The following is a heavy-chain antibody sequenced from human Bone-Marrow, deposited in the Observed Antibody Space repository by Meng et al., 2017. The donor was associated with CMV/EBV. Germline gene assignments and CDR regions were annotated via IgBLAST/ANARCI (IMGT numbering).Heavy chain of an antibody. V-gene: IGHV3-23*03. J-gene: IGHJ4*02. Sequence: GESLKISCAASGFTFSSYAMSWVRQAPGKGLEWVSVIYSGGSSTYYADSVKGRFTISRDNSKNTLYLQMNSLRAEDTAVYYCAKRHRQGAFGPPDDYCGQGTLVTVSS. CDR1: GFTFSSYA. D-gene: IGHD3/OR15-3a*01. CDR3: AKRHRQGAFGPPDDY. CDR2: IYSGGSST.